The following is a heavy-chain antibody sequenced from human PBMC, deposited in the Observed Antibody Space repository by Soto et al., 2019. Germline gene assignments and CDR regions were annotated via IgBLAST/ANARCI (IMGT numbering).Heavy chain of an antibody. CDR3: ARVTWWLRGSGVDY. CDR1: GYTFTSYG. CDR2: DSAYNGNR. Sequence: QVQLVQSGAEVKKPGASVKVSCKASGYTFTSYGIGWVRQAPGQALEWMGWDSAYNGNRNSAQKVQGRVTRTTTTSTSTAYMELRSRRSDDTAVYYCARVTWWLRGSGVDYWGQGTLVTVSS. V-gene: IGHV1-18*01. J-gene: IGHJ4*02. D-gene: IGHD5-12*01.